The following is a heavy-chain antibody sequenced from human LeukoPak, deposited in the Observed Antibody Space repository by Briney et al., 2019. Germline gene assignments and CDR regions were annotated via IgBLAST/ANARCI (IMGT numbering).Heavy chain of an antibody. CDR3: ARGRLNELGY. J-gene: IGHJ4*02. V-gene: IGHV4-61*01. Sequence: SETLSLTCTFSGGSVSSGSYYWSWIRQPPGKGLEWIGYIYYSGSTNYNPSLKSRVTISVDTSKNQFSLKLSSVTAADTAVYYCARGRLNELGYWGQGTLVTVSS. CDR2: IYYSGST. D-gene: IGHD1-1*01. CDR1: GGSVSSGSYY.